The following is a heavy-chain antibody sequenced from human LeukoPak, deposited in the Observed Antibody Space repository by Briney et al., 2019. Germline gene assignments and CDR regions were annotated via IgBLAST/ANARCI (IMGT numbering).Heavy chain of an antibody. V-gene: IGHV1-69*04. D-gene: IGHD3-3*01. CDR3: ARAATRITIFGVVVNWFDP. Sequence: SVKVSCKASGGTFSSYAISWVRQAPGPGLEWMGRIIPILGIANYAQKFQGRVTITADKSTSTAYMELSSLRSEDTAVYYCARAATRITIFGVVVNWFDPWGQGTLVTVSS. CDR1: GGTFSSYA. J-gene: IGHJ5*02. CDR2: IIPILGIA.